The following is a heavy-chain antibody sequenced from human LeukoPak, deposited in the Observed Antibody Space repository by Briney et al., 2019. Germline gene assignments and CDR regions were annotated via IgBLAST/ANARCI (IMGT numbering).Heavy chain of an antibody. CDR3: ARSRAGYNFNAFDI. V-gene: IGHV1-69*05. CDR2: IIPIFGTA. D-gene: IGHD5-24*01. J-gene: IGHJ3*02. Sequence: SVKVSCKASGGTFSSYAISWVRQAPGQGLEWMGRIIPIFGTANYAQKFQGRVTITTDESTSTAYMELSSMRSEDTAVYYCARSRAGYNFNAFDIWGQGTIVTVSS. CDR1: GGTFSSYA.